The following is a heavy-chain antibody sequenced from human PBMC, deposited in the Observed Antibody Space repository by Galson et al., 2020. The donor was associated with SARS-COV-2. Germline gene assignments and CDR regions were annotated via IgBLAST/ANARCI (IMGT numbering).Heavy chain of an antibody. Sequence: ASVKVSCKTSGYTFTGYYMHWVRQAPGQGLEWMGWINPDSGVTMYAQNFQGRVTMTRDTSISTAYMELSSLISADTAMYYCTTLPVGTLAAAILDYWGQGTLVTVTS. CDR1: GYTFTGYY. D-gene: IGHD6-13*01. V-gene: IGHV1-2*02. J-gene: IGHJ4*02. CDR2: INPDSGVT. CDR3: TTLPVGTLAAAILDY.